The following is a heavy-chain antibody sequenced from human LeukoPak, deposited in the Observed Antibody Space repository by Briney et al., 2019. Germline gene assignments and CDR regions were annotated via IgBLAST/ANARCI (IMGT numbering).Heavy chain of an antibody. V-gene: IGHV3-49*04. CDR3: TRDRIASSIFGVVISPPDY. Sequence: GSLRLSCTASGFTFGDYAMSWVRQAPGPGLEWVGFIRSQAYGGTTEYAASVKGRFTISRDDSKSIAYLQMNSLKTEDTAVYYCTRDRIASSIFGVVISPPDYWGQGTLVTVSS. J-gene: IGHJ4*02. CDR1: GFTFGDYA. D-gene: IGHD3-3*01. CDR2: IRSQAYGGTT.